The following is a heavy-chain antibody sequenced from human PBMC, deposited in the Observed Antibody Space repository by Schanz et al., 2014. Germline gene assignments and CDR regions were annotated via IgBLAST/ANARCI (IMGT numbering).Heavy chain of an antibody. V-gene: IGHV1-18*01. J-gene: IGHJ5*02. CDR1: GYTFTTYA. CDR3: AKAEYDILADSYSRHDR. CDR2: ISVYTGNT. Sequence: QVQLVQSGAEVKKPGASVRVSCKASGYTFTTYAMSWVRQAPGQGLEWVGWISVYTGNTKYGQKVQGRVTMTADTSTNTAYMELTSLRSDDTVVYYGAKAEYDILADSYSRHDRWGQGTLVTVSS. D-gene: IGHD3-9*01.